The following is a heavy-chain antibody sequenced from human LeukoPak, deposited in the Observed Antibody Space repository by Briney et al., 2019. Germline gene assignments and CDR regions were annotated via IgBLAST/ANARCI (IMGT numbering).Heavy chain of an antibody. CDR1: GFTFSSYG. V-gene: IGHV3-23*01. J-gene: IGHJ4*02. Sequence: GGSLRLSCAASGFTFSSYGMSWVRQAPGKGLEWVSAITGSGDSTYYADSVKGRFTISRDNSKNTLYLQMNSLRAEDAAVYYCAKDYATVGDYDYWGQGTLVTVSS. D-gene: IGHD4-23*01. CDR3: AKDYATVGDYDY. CDR2: ITGSGDST.